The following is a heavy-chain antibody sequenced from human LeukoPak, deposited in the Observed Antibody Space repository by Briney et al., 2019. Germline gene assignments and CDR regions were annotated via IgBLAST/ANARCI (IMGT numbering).Heavy chain of an antibody. D-gene: IGHD2-21*01. J-gene: IGHJ1*01. CDR2: FWTDGNT. CDR3: ASAREYCGSAECYEYFQH. Sequence: GGALRLSCEASGFTFSGYAVSWVRQAPGKGLEWVSGFWTDGNTHYAESVRGRFDISSDTSKTTVYLQMNSLSAEDTAMYYCASAREYCGSAECYEYFQHWGQGTLVTVSS. V-gene: IGHV3-23*01. CDR1: GFTFSGYA.